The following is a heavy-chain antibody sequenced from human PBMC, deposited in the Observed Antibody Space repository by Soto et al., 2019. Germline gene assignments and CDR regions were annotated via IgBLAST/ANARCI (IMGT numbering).Heavy chain of an antibody. Sequence: ASVNVSCQPSGYTFNSYAMHWVRQAPAQRLEWMGWINAGNGNTKYSQKFQGRVTITRDTSASTAYMELSSLRSEDTAVYYCARDYDFWSGYWVYYGMDVWGQGTTVTVSS. CDR3: ARDYDFWSGYWVYYGMDV. CDR2: INAGNGNT. J-gene: IGHJ6*02. V-gene: IGHV1-3*01. CDR1: GYTFNSYA. D-gene: IGHD3-3*01.